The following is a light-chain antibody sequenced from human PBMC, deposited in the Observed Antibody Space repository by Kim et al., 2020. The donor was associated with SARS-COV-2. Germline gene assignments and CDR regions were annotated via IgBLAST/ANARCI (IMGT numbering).Light chain of an antibody. CDR1: SRDVCGYSY. J-gene: IGLJ2*01. V-gene: IGLV2-8*01. CDR3: CSYAGSNNLV. CDR2: EVS. Sequence: GQSVNHSCTGTSRDVCGYSYVSWYPQHPGKAPRLIIYEVSKRPSGVPDRFSGSKSGKTASLTVSGLQAEDEANYYCCSYAGSNNLVFGGGTKVTVL.